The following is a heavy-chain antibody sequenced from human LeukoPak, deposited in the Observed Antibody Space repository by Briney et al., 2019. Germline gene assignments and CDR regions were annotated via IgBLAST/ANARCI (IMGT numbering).Heavy chain of an antibody. Sequence: HSGGSLRLSCAASGFTFSRYALHWVRQAPGKGLEYVSSISTNGGSTYYANSVKGRFTISRDNSKNTLFLQLRSMRAEDMAVYYCAVAYGGYDWEGGFDYWGQGTLDTVSS. CDR3: AVAYGGYDWEGGFDY. CDR1: GFTFSRYA. V-gene: IGHV3-64*01. CDR2: ISTNGGST. D-gene: IGHD5-12*01. J-gene: IGHJ4*02.